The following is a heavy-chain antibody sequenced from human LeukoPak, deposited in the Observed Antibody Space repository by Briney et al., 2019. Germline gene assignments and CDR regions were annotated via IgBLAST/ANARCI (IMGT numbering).Heavy chain of an antibody. CDR1: GFTFSSYA. Sequence: PGGSLRLSCAASGFTFSSYAMSWVRQAPGKGLEWVSAISGSGGSTYYADSVKGRFTISRDNSKNTLYLQMNSLRAEDTAVYYCAKIKYEVQWLVLWFDPWGQGTLVTVSS. CDR3: AKIKYEVQWLVLWFDP. D-gene: IGHD6-19*01. J-gene: IGHJ5*02. CDR2: ISGSGGST. V-gene: IGHV3-23*01.